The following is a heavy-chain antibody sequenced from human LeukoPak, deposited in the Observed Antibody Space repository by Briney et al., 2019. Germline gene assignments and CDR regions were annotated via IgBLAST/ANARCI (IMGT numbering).Heavy chain of an antibody. CDR3: AKEGTASKPSELDY. J-gene: IGHJ4*02. V-gene: IGHV3-30*02. D-gene: IGHD1/OR15-1a*01. CDR2: IRYDGGNK. CDR1: GFIFSDYG. Sequence: GGSLRLSCAASGFIFSDYGMHWVRQAPGKGLEWVTFIRYDGGNKYYADSVKGRFTISRDNSKNIVYLQMNSLSSEDTAVYYCAKEGTASKPSELDYWGQGTLVTVSS.